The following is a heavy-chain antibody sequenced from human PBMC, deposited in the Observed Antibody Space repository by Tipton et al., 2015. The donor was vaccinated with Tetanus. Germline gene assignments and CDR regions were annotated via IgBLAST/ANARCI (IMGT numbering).Heavy chain of an antibody. Sequence: SLRLSCAASGFTVSSNYMSWVRQAPGKGLEWVSVIYSGGSTYYADSVKGRLTISRDNSKDTLYLQMNSLRAEDTAVYYCARDRDGDYAAFDYWGQGTLVTVSS. J-gene: IGHJ4*02. CDR2: IYSGGST. V-gene: IGHV3-66*01. D-gene: IGHD4-17*01. CDR1: GFTVSSNY. CDR3: ARDRDGDYAAFDY.